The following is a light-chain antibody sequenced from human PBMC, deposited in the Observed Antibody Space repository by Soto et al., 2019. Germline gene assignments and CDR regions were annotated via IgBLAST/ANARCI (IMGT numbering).Light chain of an antibody. V-gene: IGKV1-39*01. J-gene: IGKJ2*01. CDR3: QQSHSIPYT. Sequence: DIQMTQSPSSLSASVGDSVTITCRASQTISTYLHWYQQKPGKAPKLLIYDASSLQSGVPSRFSGNGSGRDFTLTISGPQPEDFATYHCQQSHSIPYTFGQGTKLEIK. CDR2: DAS. CDR1: QTISTY.